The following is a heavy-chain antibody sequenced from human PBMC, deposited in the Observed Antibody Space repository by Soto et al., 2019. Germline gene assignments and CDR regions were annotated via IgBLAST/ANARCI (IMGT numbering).Heavy chain of an antibody. D-gene: IGHD3-16*02. CDR1: GFTFSSYS. CDR2: ISSSSTI. CDR3: ARSYDYIWGSYRSTLDY. J-gene: IGHJ4*02. Sequence: GGSLRLSCAASGFTFSSYSMNWVRQAPGKGLEWVSYISSSSTIYYADSVKGRFTISRDNAKNSLYLQMNSLRAEDTAVYYCARSYDYIWGSYRSTLDYWGQGTLVTVSS. V-gene: IGHV3-48*01.